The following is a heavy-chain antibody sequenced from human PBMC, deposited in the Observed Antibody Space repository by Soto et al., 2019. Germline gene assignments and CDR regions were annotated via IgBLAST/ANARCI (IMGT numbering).Heavy chain of an antibody. J-gene: IGHJ4*02. Sequence: SETQSLTCAVYGGSFSGYYWSWIRQPPGKGLEWIGENNHSGSTNYNPSLKSRVTISVDTSKNQFSLRLSSVTAADTAVYYCARGGVSYSSSPRPFDYWGQGTLVTVSS. CDR3: ARGGVSYSSSPRPFDY. D-gene: IGHD6-13*01. CDR1: GGSFSGYY. V-gene: IGHV4-34*01. CDR2: NNHSGST.